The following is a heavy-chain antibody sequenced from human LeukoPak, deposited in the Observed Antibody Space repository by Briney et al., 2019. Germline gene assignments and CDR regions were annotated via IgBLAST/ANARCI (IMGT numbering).Heavy chain of an antibody. CDR2: IYYSVST. V-gene: IGHV4-39*07. Sequence: SETLSLTCTVFGASISSSSYYWGWIRRPPGKGLEWIGSIYYSVSTYYNPSLTSRLTISVDPSKPPFSLKLTSVPPADTAVYYCARDRIAAAGPLINPSNWFDPWGQGTLVTVSS. D-gene: IGHD6-13*01. J-gene: IGHJ5*02. CDR3: ARDRIAAAGPLINPSNWFDP. CDR1: GASISSSSYY.